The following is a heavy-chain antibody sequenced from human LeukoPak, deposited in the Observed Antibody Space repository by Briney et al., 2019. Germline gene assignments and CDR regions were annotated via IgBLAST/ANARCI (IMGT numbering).Heavy chain of an antibody. CDR1: GFTVSSNH. Sequence: PGGSLRLSCAASGFTVSSNHMSWVRQAPGKGLEWVSVIYSGGSTFFAESVKGRFTFSRDNSKNTVFLQMNTLTAEDTAVYYCARVGSSSTWYSLDYWGQGTLVTVSS. V-gene: IGHV3-53*01. D-gene: IGHD6-13*01. CDR3: ARVGSSSTWYSLDY. J-gene: IGHJ4*02. CDR2: IYSGGST.